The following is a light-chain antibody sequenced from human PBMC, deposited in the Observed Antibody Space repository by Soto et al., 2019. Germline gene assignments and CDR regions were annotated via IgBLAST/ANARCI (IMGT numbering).Light chain of an antibody. CDR3: QQYNNWPIT. V-gene: IGKV3-15*01. Sequence: EIVLTQSPATLSVSPVARATLSCRASQSVSGDLAWYHHKPGQAPRLLIYDASTRALDTPARFAGSGSGTEFTLTISSLQSEDFAVYFCQQYNNWPITFGQGTRLEIK. CDR1: QSVSGD. CDR2: DAS. J-gene: IGKJ5*01.